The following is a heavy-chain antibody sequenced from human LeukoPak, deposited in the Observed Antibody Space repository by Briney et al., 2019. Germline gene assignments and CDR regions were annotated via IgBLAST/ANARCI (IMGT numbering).Heavy chain of an antibody. CDR1: GFTFSSYS. Sequence: PGGSLRLSCAASGFTFSSYSMNWVRQAPGKGLEWVSSISSSSSYIYYAGSVKGRFTISRDNAKNSLCLQMNSLRAEDTAVYYCARLSSIAARGTRAYDYWGQGTLVTVSS. J-gene: IGHJ4*02. D-gene: IGHD6-6*01. CDR3: ARLSSIAARGTRAYDY. CDR2: ISSSSSYI. V-gene: IGHV3-21*01.